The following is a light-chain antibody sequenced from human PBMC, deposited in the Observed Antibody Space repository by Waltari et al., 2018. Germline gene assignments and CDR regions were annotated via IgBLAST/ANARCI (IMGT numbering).Light chain of an antibody. V-gene: IGLV2-11*01. CDR1: TSSVGGYHY. CDR2: AVS. CDR3: CSYAGSYTYV. J-gene: IGLJ1*01. Sequence: QSALTHPRSVSGSPGQSVTISCTGTTSSVGGYHYVSCFQQHPDKAPQPIIYAVSERPSGVPDRFSGSKSDNTASLTISGLQAEDEADYYCCSYAGSYTYVFGSGTKVTVL.